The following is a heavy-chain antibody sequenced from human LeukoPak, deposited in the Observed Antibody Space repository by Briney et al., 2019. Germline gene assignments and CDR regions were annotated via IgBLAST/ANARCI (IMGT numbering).Heavy chain of an antibody. CDR3: TTYGSGRKFDY. V-gene: IGHV3-15*04. D-gene: IGHD3-10*01. J-gene: IGHJ4*02. CDR1: GFSFSDAW. CDR2: IESKTDGGTT. Sequence: PGGSLRLSCAASGFSFSDAWMSWVRQIPGKGLEWVGRIESKTDGGTTDYAAPVKGRLTISRDDSTNTLYLQMNSLKSEDTAVYYCTTYGSGRKFDYWGQGILVTVSS.